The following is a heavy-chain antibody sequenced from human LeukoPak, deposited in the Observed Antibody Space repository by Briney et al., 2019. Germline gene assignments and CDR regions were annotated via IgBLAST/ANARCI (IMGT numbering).Heavy chain of an antibody. J-gene: IGHJ4*02. Sequence: PGGSLRLSCAASGFTFSSYAMSWVRQAPGKALEWVSAISGSGGSTYYAGSVKGRFTISRDNSKNTLYLQMNSLRAEDTAVYYCAKDHMVRGVNYFDYWGQGTLVTVSS. CDR1: GFTFSSYA. CDR2: ISGSGGST. D-gene: IGHD3-10*01. V-gene: IGHV3-23*01. CDR3: AKDHMVRGVNYFDY.